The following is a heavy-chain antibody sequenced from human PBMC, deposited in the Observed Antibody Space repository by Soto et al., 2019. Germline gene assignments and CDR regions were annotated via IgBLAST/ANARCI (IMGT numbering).Heavy chain of an antibody. CDR3: AKSPAQYCSGGSCYLDY. J-gene: IGHJ4*02. D-gene: IGHD2-15*01. V-gene: IGHV3-23*01. CDR1: GFTFSSYA. Sequence: GGSLRLSCAASGFTFSSYAMSWVSQAPGEGLEWVSAISGSGGSTYYADSVKGRFTISRDNSKNTLYLQMNSLRAEDTAVYYCAKSPAQYCSGGSCYLDYWGQGTLVTVSS. CDR2: ISGSGGST.